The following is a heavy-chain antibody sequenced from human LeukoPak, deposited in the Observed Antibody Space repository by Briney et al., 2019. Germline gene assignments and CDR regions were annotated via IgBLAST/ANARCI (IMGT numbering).Heavy chain of an antibody. D-gene: IGHD4-17*01. Sequence: PGGSLRLSCSVSGFTFSSYSMNWVRQAPGKGLQWVASISGGGRYVFYAGSVEGRFSVSRDNAKNSVFLQMNSLRAEDTAVYYCARGLGDYDAFDVWGLGTRVTVAS. CDR3: ARGLGDYDAFDV. CDR1: GFTFSSYS. J-gene: IGHJ3*01. CDR2: ISGGGRYV. V-gene: IGHV3-21*01.